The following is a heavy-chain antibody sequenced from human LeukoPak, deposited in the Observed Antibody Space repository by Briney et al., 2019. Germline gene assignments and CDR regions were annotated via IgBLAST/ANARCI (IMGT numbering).Heavy chain of an antibody. CDR1: GFTFNYYA. CDR3: AKDLYYYDSSGSDY. J-gene: IGHJ4*02. Sequence: PGGSLRLSCAASGFTFNYYAMNWVRQAPGKGLEWVSAILGGGDTTSYADSVKGRFTISRDNSKNALYLQMNSLRAEDTAVYYCAKDLYYYDSSGSDYWGQGTLVTVSS. CDR2: ILGGGDTT. V-gene: IGHV3-23*01. D-gene: IGHD3-22*01.